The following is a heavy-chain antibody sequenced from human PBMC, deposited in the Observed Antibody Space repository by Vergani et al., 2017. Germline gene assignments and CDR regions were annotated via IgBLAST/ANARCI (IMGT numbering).Heavy chain of an antibody. V-gene: IGHV3-21*01. CDR2: ISSSSSYI. Sequence: VQLVESGGGVVQPGRSLRLSCAASGFTFSSYSMNWVRQAPGKGLEWVSSISSSSSYIYYADSVKGRFTISRDNAKNSLYLQMNSLRAEDTAVYYCARLYYDSSGYYHGGSYWGQGTLVTVSS. J-gene: IGHJ4*02. D-gene: IGHD3-22*01. CDR1: GFTFSSYS. CDR3: ARLYYDSSGYYHGGSY.